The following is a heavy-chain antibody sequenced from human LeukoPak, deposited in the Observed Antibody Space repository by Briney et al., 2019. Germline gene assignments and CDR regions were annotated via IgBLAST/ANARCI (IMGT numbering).Heavy chain of an antibody. CDR3: ARFLGYCSGGSCYFDY. CDR2: INPNSGGT. CDR1: GYTFTGYY. Sequence: ASVKVSCKASGYTFTGYYMHWVRQAPGQGLEWMGWINPNSGGTKYAQKFQGRVTMTRDTSISTAYMELSSLKSDDTAVYYCARFLGYCSGGSCYFDYGGQGTLVTVSS. V-gene: IGHV1-2*02. J-gene: IGHJ4*02. D-gene: IGHD2-15*01.